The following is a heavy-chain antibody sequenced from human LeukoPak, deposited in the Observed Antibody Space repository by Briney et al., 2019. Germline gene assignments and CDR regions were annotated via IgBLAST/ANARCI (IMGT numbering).Heavy chain of an antibody. CDR3: ASSPRYCSGGSCYFY. J-gene: IGHJ4*02. CDR1: GGSISSSSYY. CDR2: IYYSGST. Sequence: NASETLSLTCTVSGGSISSSSYYWGWIRQPPGKGLEWIGSIYYSGSTYYNPSLKSRVTISVDTSKNQFSLKLSSVTAADTAEYYCASSPRYCSGGSCYFYWGQGTLVTVSS. D-gene: IGHD2-15*01. V-gene: IGHV4-39*01.